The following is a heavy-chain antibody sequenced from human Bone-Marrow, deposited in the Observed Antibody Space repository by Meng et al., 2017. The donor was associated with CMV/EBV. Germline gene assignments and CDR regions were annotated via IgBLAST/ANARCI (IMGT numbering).Heavy chain of an antibody. Sequence: SVKVSCKASGGTFSSYTISWVRQAPGQGLEWMGRIIPILGIANYAQKFQGRVTITADKSTSTAYMELSSLRSEDTAVYYCARGRNQLLWVYYYYGMDVWGQGTTVTVSS. J-gene: IGHJ6*02. CDR2: IIPILGIA. CDR1: GGTFSSYT. CDR3: ARGRNQLLWVYYYYGMDV. V-gene: IGHV1-69*02. D-gene: IGHD2-2*01.